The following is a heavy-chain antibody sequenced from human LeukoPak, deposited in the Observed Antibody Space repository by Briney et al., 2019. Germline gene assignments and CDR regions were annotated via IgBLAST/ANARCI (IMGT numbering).Heavy chain of an antibody. CDR3: ARRRQYDSSLFWNFDL. V-gene: IGHV4-34*01. CDR1: GGSFSGYY. CDR2: INHSGST. J-gene: IGHJ2*01. Sequence: SETLSLTCAVYGGSFSGYYWSWVRQSPGKGLEWIGEINHSGSTNYNPSLKSRVTISVDTSKNQFSLKLNSVTAADTAVYYCARRRQYDSSLFWNFDLWGRGTLVTVSS. D-gene: IGHD6-6*01.